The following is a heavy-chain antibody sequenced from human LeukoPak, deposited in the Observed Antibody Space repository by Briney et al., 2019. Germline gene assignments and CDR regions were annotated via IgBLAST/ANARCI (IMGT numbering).Heavy chain of an antibody. D-gene: IGHD6-13*01. CDR1: GGSISSGDYY. CDR3: ARTGYSGSWESGYYYYMDV. Sequence: SQTLSLTCTVSGGSISSGDYYWSWIRQPPGKGLEWIEYIYYSGSTYYNPSIKSRVTISVDTSKNQFSLKLSSVTAADTAVYYCARTGYSGSWESGYYYYMDVWGKGTTVTVSS. CDR2: IYYSGST. J-gene: IGHJ6*03. V-gene: IGHV4-30-4*08.